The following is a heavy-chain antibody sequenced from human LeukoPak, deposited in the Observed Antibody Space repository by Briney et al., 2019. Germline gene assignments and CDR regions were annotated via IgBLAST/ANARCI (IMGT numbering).Heavy chain of an antibody. CDR1: GFTFSSFS. V-gene: IGHV3-48*04. CDR3: ARDQRGSSAMIRGIIDY. Sequence: GGSLRLSCAASGFTFSSFSMNWVRQAPGKGLEWVSYISSGSSTTYYTDSVKGRFTISRDNAKNSLYLQMNSLTAEDTAVYFCARDQRGSSAMIRGIIDYWGQGTLVTVSS. D-gene: IGHD3-10*01. CDR2: ISSGSSTT. J-gene: IGHJ4*02.